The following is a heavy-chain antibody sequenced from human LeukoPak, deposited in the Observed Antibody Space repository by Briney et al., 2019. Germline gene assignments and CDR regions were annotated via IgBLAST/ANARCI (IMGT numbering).Heavy chain of an antibody. D-gene: IGHD2-2*01. Sequence: GGSPRLSCAASGFTFSSYAMSWVRQAPGKGLEWVSAISGSGGSTYYADSVKGRFTISRDNSKNTLYLQMNSLRAEDTGVYFCAKLGDDIVVVPAAFFDYWGQGILVTVSS. J-gene: IGHJ4*02. V-gene: IGHV3-23*01. CDR3: AKLGDDIVVVPAAFFDY. CDR1: GFTFSSYA. CDR2: ISGSGGST.